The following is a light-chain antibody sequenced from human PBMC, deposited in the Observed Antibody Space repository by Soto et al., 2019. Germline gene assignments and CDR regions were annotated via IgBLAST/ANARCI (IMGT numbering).Light chain of an antibody. CDR2: VTS. CDR1: QNISTY. V-gene: IGKV1-39*01. CDR3: QQDYNSLWT. J-gene: IGKJ1*01. Sequence: DIQMTQSPSSLSASVGARVTITCRASQNISTYLNWYQQRPGKAPKLLIYVTSHLQSGVPSRFSAIGSGTDFALTISGLQPEDLSTYYCQQDYNSLWTFGQGIRVES.